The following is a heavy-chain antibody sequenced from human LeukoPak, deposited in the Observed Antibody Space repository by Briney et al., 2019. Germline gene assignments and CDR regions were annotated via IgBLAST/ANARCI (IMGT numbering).Heavy chain of an antibody. V-gene: IGHV1-18*01. D-gene: IGHD4-11*01. Sequence: VAAVKVSCNASGYTFTNHGISWVRLAPGQGLEWMGWIRADNGDTKYAQKFQDRLTVTRDTSTGAAYMELRSLSADDTAVYYCARDWPTVITDHWGQGTLVTVSS. J-gene: IGHJ4*02. CDR3: ARDWPTVITDH. CDR1: GYTFTNHG. CDR2: IRADNGDT.